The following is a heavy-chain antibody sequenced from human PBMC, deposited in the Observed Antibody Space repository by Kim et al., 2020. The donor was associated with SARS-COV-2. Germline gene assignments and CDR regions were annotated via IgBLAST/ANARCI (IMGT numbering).Heavy chain of an antibody. D-gene: IGHD3-10*01. Sequence: GGSLRLSCAASGFTFSSYWMHWVRQAPGKGLVWVSRINSDGSSTSYADSVKGRFTISRDNAKNTPYLQMNSLRAEDTAVYYCARGVRGHYYGMDVWGQGTTVTVSS. CDR2: INSDGSST. V-gene: IGHV3-74*01. CDR1: GFTFSSYW. J-gene: IGHJ6*02. CDR3: ARGVRGHYYGMDV.